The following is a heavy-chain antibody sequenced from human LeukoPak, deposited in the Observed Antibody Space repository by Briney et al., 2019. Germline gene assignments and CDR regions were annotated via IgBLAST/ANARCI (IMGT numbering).Heavy chain of an antibody. J-gene: IGHJ4*02. D-gene: IGHD1-20*01. CDR1: GYTFTSYG. CDR3: AKITGSGPY. CDR2: ISPSNGGT. V-gene: IGHV1-2*06. Sequence: GASVKVSCKASGYTFTSYGISWVRQAPGQGLEWMGRISPSNGGTNYAQKFQGRVTMTRDTSINTAYMELSSLRPDDAAVYYCAKITGSGPYWGQGTLVSVSS.